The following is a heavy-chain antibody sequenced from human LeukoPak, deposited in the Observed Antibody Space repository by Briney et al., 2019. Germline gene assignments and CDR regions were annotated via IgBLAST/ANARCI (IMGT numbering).Heavy chain of an antibody. J-gene: IGHJ4*02. Sequence: SVKVSCKASGGTFSSYAISWVRQAPGQGLEWMGGIIPIFGTANYAQRFQGRVTITADESTSTAYMELSSLRSEDTAVYYCARSIAAALGNFDYWGQGTLVAVSS. CDR3: ARSIAAALGNFDY. CDR1: GGTFSSYA. D-gene: IGHD6-13*01. V-gene: IGHV1-69*13. CDR2: IIPIFGTA.